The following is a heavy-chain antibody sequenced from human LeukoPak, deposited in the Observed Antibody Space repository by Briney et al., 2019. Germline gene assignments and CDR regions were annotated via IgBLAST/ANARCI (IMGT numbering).Heavy chain of an antibody. CDR3: ARAPRGSRIVVIITDAFDV. D-gene: IGHD3-22*01. V-gene: IGHV4-34*01. J-gene: IGHJ3*01. Sequence: KPSETLSLTCADYGGSFSGYNWSWIRQPPGKGLEWIGEINHSGTTNYNPSLKSRVTISVDTSKNQFSLKLSSVTAADTAVYYCARAPRGSRIVVIITDAFDVWGQGTMVTVSS. CDR2: INHSGTT. CDR1: GGSFSGYN.